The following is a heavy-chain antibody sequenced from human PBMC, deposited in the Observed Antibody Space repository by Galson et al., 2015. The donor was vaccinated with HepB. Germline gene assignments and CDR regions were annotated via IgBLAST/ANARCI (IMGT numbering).Heavy chain of an antibody. Sequence: SLRLSCAASGFTVSSNYMSWVRQAPGKGLEWVSVIYSGGSTYYADSVKGRFTISRDNSKNTLYLQMNSLRAEDTAVYYCVREVYDSSGYYWGYWGQGTLVTVSS. D-gene: IGHD3-22*01. CDR1: GFTVSSNY. J-gene: IGHJ4*02. CDR2: IYSGGST. V-gene: IGHV3-53*01. CDR3: VREVYDSSGYYWGY.